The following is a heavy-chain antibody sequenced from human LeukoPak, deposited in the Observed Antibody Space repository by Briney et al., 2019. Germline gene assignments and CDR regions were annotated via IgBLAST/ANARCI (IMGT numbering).Heavy chain of an antibody. Sequence: GGSLRLSCAASGFTFNNYYMSWVRQAPGKGLEWVANIKQDGSEKYYVDSVKGRFTISRDNAKNSLYLQMNSLRAEDTAVYYCARTQYYYDSSGYWFDYWGQGTLVTVSS. CDR3: ARTQYYYDSSGYWFDY. V-gene: IGHV3-7*01. D-gene: IGHD3-22*01. CDR2: IKQDGSEK. CDR1: GFTFNNYY. J-gene: IGHJ4*02.